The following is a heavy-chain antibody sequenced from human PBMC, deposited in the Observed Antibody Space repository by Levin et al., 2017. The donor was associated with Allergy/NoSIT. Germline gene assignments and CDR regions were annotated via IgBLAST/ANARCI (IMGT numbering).Heavy chain of an antibody. V-gene: IGHV3-20*04. CDR3: ARVHTAMVIGWFDP. CDR2: INWNGGST. Sequence: AGGSLRLSCAASGFTFDDYGMSWVRQAPGKGLEWVSGINWNGGSTGYADSVKGRFTISRDNAKNSLYLQMNSLRAEDTALYYCARVHTAMVIGWFDPWGQGTLVTVSS. D-gene: IGHD5-18*01. CDR1: GFTFDDYG. J-gene: IGHJ5*02.